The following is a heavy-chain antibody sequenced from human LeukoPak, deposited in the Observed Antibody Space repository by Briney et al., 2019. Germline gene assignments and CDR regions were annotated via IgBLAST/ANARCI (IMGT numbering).Heavy chain of an antibody. V-gene: IGHV3-9*01. J-gene: IGHJ4*02. CDR3: AKDYYSSTLGGFDY. D-gene: IGHD2-2*01. CDR2: ISWNSNSI. CDR1: GFTLDDYA. Sequence: PGGSLRLSCAASGFTLDDYAMHWVRQAPGKGLEWVSGISWNSNSIGYADSVKGRFTISRDNAKNSLYLQMNSLRPEDTALYYCAKDYYSSTLGGFDYWGQGTLVTVSS.